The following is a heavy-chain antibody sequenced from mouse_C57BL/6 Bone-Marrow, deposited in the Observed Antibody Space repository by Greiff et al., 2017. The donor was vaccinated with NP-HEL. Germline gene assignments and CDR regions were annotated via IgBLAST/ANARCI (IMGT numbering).Heavy chain of an antibody. Sequence: EVKVVESGGGLVKPGGSLKLSCAASGFTFSDYGMHWVRQAPEKGLEWVAYISSGSSTIYYADTVKGRFTISRDNAKNTLFLQMTSLRSEDTAMYYCARWGYGWGQGTTLTVSS. CDR1: GFTFSDYG. CDR2: ISSGSSTI. CDR3: ARWGYG. D-gene: IGHD2-2*01. J-gene: IGHJ2*01. V-gene: IGHV5-17*01.